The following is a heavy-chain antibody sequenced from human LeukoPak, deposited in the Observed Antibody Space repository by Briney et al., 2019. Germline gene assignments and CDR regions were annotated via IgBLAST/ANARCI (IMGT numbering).Heavy chain of an antibody. Sequence: SQTLSLTCTVSGGSISSGDYYWSWIRQPPGKGLEWIGEINHSGSTNYNPSLKSRVTVSVDTSKNQFSLKLSSVTAADTAVYYCARDTLAGTGTYYFDYWGQGTLVTVSS. CDR2: INHSGST. CDR3: ARDTLAGTGTYYFDY. D-gene: IGHD3-10*01. CDR1: GGSISSGDYY. J-gene: IGHJ4*02. V-gene: IGHV4-30-4*08.